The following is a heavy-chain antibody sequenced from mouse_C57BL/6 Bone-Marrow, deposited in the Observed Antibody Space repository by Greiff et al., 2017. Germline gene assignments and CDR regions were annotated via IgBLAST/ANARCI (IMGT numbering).Heavy chain of an antibody. J-gene: IGHJ2*01. CDR3: ARTTTVVPYYFDY. Sequence: QVQLKQSGAELARPGASVKMSCKASGYTFTRYTMHWVKQRPGQGLEWIGYINPSSGYTKYNQKFKDKATLTADKSSSTAYMQLSSLTSEDSAVYYCARTTTVVPYYFDYWGQGTTLTVSS. V-gene: IGHV1-4*01. CDR1: GYTFTRYT. D-gene: IGHD1-1*01. CDR2: INPSSGYT.